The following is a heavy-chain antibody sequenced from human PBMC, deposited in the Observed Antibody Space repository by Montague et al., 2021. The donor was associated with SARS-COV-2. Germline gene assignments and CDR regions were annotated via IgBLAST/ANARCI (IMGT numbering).Heavy chain of an antibody. V-gene: IGHV2-70*01. CDR2: IDRDDDK. J-gene: IGHJ6*02. Sequence: PALGKPTQTLTLTCTFSGFSLSTSGMCVSWIRQPPGKALEWLALIDRDDDKYYSTSLKTRLTISKDTSKNQVVLTMTNMDPVDTATYYCARIPVGGTAMDQYYYYYGMDVWGQGTTVTVSS. CDR3: ARIPVGGTAMDQYYYYYGMDV. CDR1: GFSLSTSGMC. D-gene: IGHD5-18*01.